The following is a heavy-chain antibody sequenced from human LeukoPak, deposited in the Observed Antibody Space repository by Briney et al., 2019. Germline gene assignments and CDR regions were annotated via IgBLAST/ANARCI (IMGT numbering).Heavy chain of an antibody. CDR3: ARRFPKSVAGNWYFDL. CDR2: IYYSVST. Sequence: SETLSLTCTVSGGSISSYYWSWIRQPPGKGLEWIGYIYYSVSTNYNPSLKSRVTISVDTSKNQFSLKLSSVTAADTAVYYCARRFPKSVAGNWYFDLWGRGTLVTVSS. J-gene: IGHJ2*01. V-gene: IGHV4-59*01. D-gene: IGHD6-19*01. CDR1: GGSISSYY.